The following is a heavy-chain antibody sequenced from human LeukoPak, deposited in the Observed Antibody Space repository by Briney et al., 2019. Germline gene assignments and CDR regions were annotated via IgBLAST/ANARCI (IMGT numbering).Heavy chain of an antibody. CDR2: ITRTGRI. CDR3: ASLFDWGSAHWYFDL. Sequence: SETLSLTCAVYGGSFSEYYWSWIRQPPEKGLDWIGEITRTGRINYNPALKGRVTMSLDTSKNQFSLELSSMTAADTAVYYCASLFDWGSAHWYFDLWGRGPLVTVSS. D-gene: IGHD3-9*01. J-gene: IGHJ2*01. V-gene: IGHV4-34*01. CDR1: GGSFSEYY.